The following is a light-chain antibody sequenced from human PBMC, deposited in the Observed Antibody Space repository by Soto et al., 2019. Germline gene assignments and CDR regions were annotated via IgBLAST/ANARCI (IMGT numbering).Light chain of an antibody. CDR3: QQYGSSPLT. V-gene: IGKV3-20*01. CDR1: QSISSNY. J-gene: IGKJ4*01. Sequence: EIVLTQSPGTLSLSTGERATLSCRASQSISSNYLAWYQQKPGQAPRLLIHGASSRATGIPDRFSGSGSGTDFTLTISRLEPEDFAVYYCQQYGSSPLTFGGGTKVDIK. CDR2: GAS.